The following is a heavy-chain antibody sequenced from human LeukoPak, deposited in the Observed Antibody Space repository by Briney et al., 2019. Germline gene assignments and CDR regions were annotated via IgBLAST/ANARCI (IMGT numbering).Heavy chain of an antibody. CDR2: IKSDGST. CDR3: ARAPSEIGGYYPEYFRH. CDR1: GFTFSNYW. V-gene: IGHV3-74*01. J-gene: IGHJ1*01. D-gene: IGHD3-22*01. Sequence: GGSLRLSCAAAGFTFSNYWMHWVRQAPGKGLVWVSRIKSDGSTNSADSVKGRITISRDNAKNTVSLQMNSLRAEDTGVYYCARAPSEIGGYYPEYFRHWGQGTLVTVSS.